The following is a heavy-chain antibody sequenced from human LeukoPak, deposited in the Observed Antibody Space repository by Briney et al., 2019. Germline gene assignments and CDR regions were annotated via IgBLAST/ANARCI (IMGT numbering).Heavy chain of an antibody. CDR1: GFTFSSYS. D-gene: IGHD3-22*01. J-gene: IGHJ4*02. V-gene: IGHV3-21*01. CDR2: ISSSSSYI. Sequence: GGSLRLSCAASGFTFSSYSMNWVRQAPGKVLEWVSSISSSSSYIYYADSVKGRFTISRDNAKNSLYLQMNSLRAEDTAVYYCARGRNYYDSSGYHNPFDYWGQGTLVTVSS. CDR3: ARGRNYYDSSGYHNPFDY.